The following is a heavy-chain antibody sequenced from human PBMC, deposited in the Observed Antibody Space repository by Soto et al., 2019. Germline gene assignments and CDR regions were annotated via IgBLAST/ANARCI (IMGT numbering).Heavy chain of an antibody. Sequence: EVQLLESGGGLVQPGGSLRLCCAASGFTFSSYAMRWVRQAPVKGLEWVSAISGSGDSTYYADSVKGRFTISRDNSKNTLYLQMNSLRAEDTAVYCCARRGSGSYYDYWGQGTLVTVSS. J-gene: IGHJ4*02. CDR2: ISGSGDST. CDR3: ARRGSGSYYDY. CDR1: GFTFSSYA. V-gene: IGHV3-23*01. D-gene: IGHD1-26*01.